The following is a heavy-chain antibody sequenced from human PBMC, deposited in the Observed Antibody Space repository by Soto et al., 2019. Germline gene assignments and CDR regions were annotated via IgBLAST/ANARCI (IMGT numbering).Heavy chain of an antibody. CDR2: ISSSSSYT. CDR1: GFTFSDYY. D-gene: IGHD6-13*01. Sequence: QVQLVESGGGLVKPGGSLRLSCAASGFTFSDYYMSWIRQAPGKGLEWVSYISSSSSYTNYADSVKGRFTISRDNAKNSLYLQMNSLRDEDTAVYHGASTIAAAGGRRYFDLWGRGTLVTVSS. J-gene: IGHJ2*01. V-gene: IGHV3-11*05. CDR3: ASTIAAAGGRRYFDL.